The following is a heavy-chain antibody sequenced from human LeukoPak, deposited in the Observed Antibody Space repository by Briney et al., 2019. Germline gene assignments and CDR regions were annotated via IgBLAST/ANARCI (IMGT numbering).Heavy chain of an antibody. CDR1: GFTFKKYD. D-gene: IGHD5-12*01. V-gene: IGHV3-23*01. J-gene: IGHJ4*02. CDR2: IRASGGAT. Sequence: GGSLRLSCAASGFTFKKYDVTWVRQAPGKGLEWVSGIRASGGATYYADSVKGRFTISRDNSKNTFYLQMNSLRAEDTAVYYCAKDSGWLRFHYWGQGTLVTVSS. CDR3: AKDSGWLRFHY.